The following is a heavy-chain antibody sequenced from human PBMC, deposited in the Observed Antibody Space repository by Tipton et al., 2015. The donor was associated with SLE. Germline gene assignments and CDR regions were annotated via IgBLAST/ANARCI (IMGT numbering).Heavy chain of an antibody. D-gene: IGHD2-15*01. Sequence: TLSLTCSVSVVSISNYYWSWIRQPAGKGLEWIGRLYTSGTTNYNPSLKSRVTISVDTSKNQLSLKLSSVTAADTAVYYCARDPRTPVFGAFDIWGQGAMVTVSS. J-gene: IGHJ3*02. V-gene: IGHV4-4*07. CDR3: ARDPRTPVFGAFDI. CDR2: LYTSGTT. CDR1: VVSISNYY.